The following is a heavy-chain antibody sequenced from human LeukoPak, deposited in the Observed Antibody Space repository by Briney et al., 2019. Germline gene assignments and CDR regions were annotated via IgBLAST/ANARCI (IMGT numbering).Heavy chain of an antibody. CDR2: IRYDGSNE. V-gene: IGHV3-30*02. CDR3: ARDIRGYSYGDFDY. CDR1: GFSFSGYG. Sequence: GGSLRLSCAASGFSFSGYGMHWVRQAPGKGLEWVAFIRYDGSNEYYADSVKGRFTISRDNAKNSLYLQMNSLRAEDTAVYYCARDIRGYSYGDFDYWGQGTLVTVSS. D-gene: IGHD5-18*01. J-gene: IGHJ4*02.